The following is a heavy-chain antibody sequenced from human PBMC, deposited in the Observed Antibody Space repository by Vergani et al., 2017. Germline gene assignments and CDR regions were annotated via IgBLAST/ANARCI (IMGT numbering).Heavy chain of an antibody. CDR1: GDSIRSGENY. Sequence: QVQVQESGPGLVKPSQTLSLTCTVSGDSIRSGENYWSWFRQPPGKGLEWIGYIYYSGSTYYNSSLKSRVTISVDTSKNQFSLNLRSVTAADTAVYYCARDAXGGGRYRSFAFDIWGQGAMVSVSS. D-gene: IGHD3-16*01. J-gene: IGHJ3*02. CDR3: ARDAXGGGRYRSFAFDI. CDR2: IYYSGST. V-gene: IGHV4-30-4*01.